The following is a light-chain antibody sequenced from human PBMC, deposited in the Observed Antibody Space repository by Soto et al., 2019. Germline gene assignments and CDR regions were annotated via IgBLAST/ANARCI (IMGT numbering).Light chain of an antibody. Sequence: RVTKWPSTLWASVEYRITITFGGIQSISSWLAWYQQKLGRAPRLLIYAASTLQSGVPSRFSGSGSGTDFTLTISSLQPEDFAVYYCQQYINWLLTWTFGQGTKVDI. CDR1: QSISSW. J-gene: IGKJ1*01. CDR3: QQYINWLLTWT. CDR2: AAS. V-gene: IGKV1-5*01.